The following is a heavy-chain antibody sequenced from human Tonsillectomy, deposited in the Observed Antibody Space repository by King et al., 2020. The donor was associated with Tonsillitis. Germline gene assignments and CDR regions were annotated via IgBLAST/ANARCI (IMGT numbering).Heavy chain of an antibody. J-gene: IGHJ3*02. CDR2: INHSGST. V-gene: IGHV4-34*01. Sequence: VQLQQWGAGLLKPSETLSLTCAVYGGSFSGYYWSWIRQPPGKGLEWIGEINHSGSTNYNPSLKSRVTISVDTSKNQFSLKLSSVTAADTAVYYCARGSKELHAFDIWGQGTMVTVSS. CDR3: ARGSKELHAFDI. CDR1: GGSFSGYY. D-gene: IGHD1-7*01.